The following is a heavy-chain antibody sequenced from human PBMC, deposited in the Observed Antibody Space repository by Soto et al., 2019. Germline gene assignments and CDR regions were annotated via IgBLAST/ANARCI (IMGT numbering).Heavy chain of an antibody. D-gene: IGHD2-15*01. Sequence: QVELQESGPGLVKPSETLSLSCSVSGGSMSNYYWTWIRQPPGKGLEWIGYVNYIGSTRYNPSLISRAPLSLAPSKTPSSLRINSVPAPDPAVPCCGRLHAGYRTTWIDSWGQGTLVTVSS. J-gene: IGHJ4*02. CDR1: GGSMSNYY. CDR2: VNYIGST. V-gene: IGHV4-59*12. CDR3: GRLHAGYRTTWIDS.